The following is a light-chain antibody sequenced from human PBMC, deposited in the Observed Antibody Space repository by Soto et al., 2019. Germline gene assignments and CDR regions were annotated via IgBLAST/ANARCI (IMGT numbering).Light chain of an antibody. Sequence: EIVMTQSPATLSVSPGERATLSCRASQSVRSNLAWYQQKRGQAPRLLIYGASTRATGIPARFSGSGSGTEFTLTISSLQSEDFAVYYCQQHDDCPLTFGGGTKVEIK. J-gene: IGKJ4*01. V-gene: IGKV3-15*01. CDR2: GAS. CDR3: QQHDDCPLT. CDR1: QSVRSN.